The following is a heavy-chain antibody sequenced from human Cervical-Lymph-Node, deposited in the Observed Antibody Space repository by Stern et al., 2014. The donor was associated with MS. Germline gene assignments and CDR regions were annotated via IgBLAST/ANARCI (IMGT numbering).Heavy chain of an antibody. CDR2: INPNTGAT. CDR1: GYTFTAYY. Sequence: VQLVESGAEVKKPGASVKVSCKGSGYTFTAYYIQWVRQAPGQGLEWMGWINPNTGATNNAQKFQGRVTMTRDTSISTVYMELSSLTSDDMVVYYCARGIRYSWNNNAPAFDVWGQGTMVTVSS. V-gene: IGHV1-2*02. J-gene: IGHJ3*01. D-gene: IGHD1/OR15-1a*01. CDR3: ARGIRYSWNNNAPAFDV.